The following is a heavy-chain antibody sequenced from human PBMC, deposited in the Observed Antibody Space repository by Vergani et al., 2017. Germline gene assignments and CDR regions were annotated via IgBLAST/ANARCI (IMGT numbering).Heavy chain of an antibody. J-gene: IGHJ3*02. V-gene: IGHV1-69*12. Sequence: QFQLVQSGAEVKKPGSSVKVSCKASGGTFSSYAISGVRQAPGQGLEWGGGIIPIFGTANYAQKFQGRVTITADESTSTAYMELSSLGSEETAVYYCAREGGRWRGAFDIWGQGTMVTVSS. CDR3: AREGGRWRGAFDI. CDR1: GGTFSSYA. D-gene: IGHD4-23*01. CDR2: IIPIFGTA.